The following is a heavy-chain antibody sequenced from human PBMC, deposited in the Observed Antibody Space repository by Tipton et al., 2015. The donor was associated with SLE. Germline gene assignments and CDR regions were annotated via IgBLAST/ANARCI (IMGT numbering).Heavy chain of an antibody. Sequence: SGPEVKKPGASVKVSCKASGYTFSDYAMHWVRQAPGKGLEYVSAISSNGGSTYYADSVKGRFTISRDNSKNTLYLQMSSLRAEERVVYYGGGVGATGGGAFDIWGQGTMVTVSS. D-gene: IGHD1-26*01. CDR2: ISSNGGST. J-gene: IGHJ3*02. CDR3: GGVGATGGGAFDI. CDR1: GYTFSDYA. V-gene: IGHV3-64D*06.